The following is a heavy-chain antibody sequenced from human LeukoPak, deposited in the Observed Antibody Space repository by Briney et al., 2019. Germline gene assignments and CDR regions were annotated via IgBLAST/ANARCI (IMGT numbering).Heavy chain of an antibody. V-gene: IGHV1-69*06. Sequence: SVKVSCTASGGTFSSYAISWVRQAPGQGLEWMGRIIPIFGTANYAQKFQGRVTITADKSTSTACMELSSLRSEDTAVYYCARGGCTNGVCHNWFDPWGQGTLVTVSS. J-gene: IGHJ5*02. CDR3: ARGGCTNGVCHNWFDP. CDR1: GGTFSSYA. CDR2: IIPIFGTA. D-gene: IGHD2-8*01.